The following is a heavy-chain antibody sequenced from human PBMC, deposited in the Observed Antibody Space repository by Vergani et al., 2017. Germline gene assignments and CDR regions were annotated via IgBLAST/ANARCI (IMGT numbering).Heavy chain of an antibody. Sequence: QVQLVQSGAEVKKPGSSVKVSCKASGGTFSSYAISWVRQAPGQGLEWMGRIIPTFGTANYAQKFQGRVTITADESTSKAYMELSILRSEDTAVYYCARSPGYPDGYNDYWGQGTLVTVSS. CDR2: IIPTFGTA. CDR3: ARSPGYPDGYNDY. CDR1: GGTFSSYA. D-gene: IGHD5-24*01. J-gene: IGHJ4*02. V-gene: IGHV1-69*18.